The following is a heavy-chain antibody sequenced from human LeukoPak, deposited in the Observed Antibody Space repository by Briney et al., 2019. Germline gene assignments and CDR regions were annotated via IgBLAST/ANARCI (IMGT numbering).Heavy chain of an antibody. D-gene: IGHD5-24*01. J-gene: IGHJ3*01. CDR2: ISGSGSST. CDR3: AKEMATIRAFDF. V-gene: IGHV3-23*01. Sequence: GGSLRLSCAASGFTFSTCAMSLVRQAPGKGLEWVSVISGSGSSTCYADSVKGRFTISRDNSKNTLYLQMNSLRAEDTAVYYCAKEMATIRAFDFWGQGTMVTVSS. CDR1: GFTFSTCA.